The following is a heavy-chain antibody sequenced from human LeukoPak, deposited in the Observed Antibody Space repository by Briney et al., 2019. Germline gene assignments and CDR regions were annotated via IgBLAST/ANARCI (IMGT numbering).Heavy chain of an antibody. CDR1: GFPFSDYY. D-gene: IGHD5-18*01. CDR3: ARGGIQLCSVLDS. J-gene: IGHJ4*02. Sequence: SGGSLRLSCAASGFPFSDYYMSWIRQAPGKGLESVSYIISSSTYTNYADSVKGRFTISRDNAKSSLYLQMNSLRAEDTAVYYCARGGIQLCSVLDSWGQGTLVTVSS. CDR2: IISSSTYT. V-gene: IGHV3-11*03.